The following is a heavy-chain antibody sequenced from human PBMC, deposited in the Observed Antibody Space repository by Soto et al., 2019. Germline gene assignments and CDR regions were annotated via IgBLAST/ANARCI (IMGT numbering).Heavy chain of an antibody. V-gene: IGHV2-5*02. CDR3: AHRRSDWADY. D-gene: IGHD2-21*01. CDR2: IYWDDDK. J-gene: IGHJ4*02. Sequence: QITLKESGPTLVKPTQTLTLTCTFSGFSLSASGVGVAWIRQPPGKALEWLAVIYWDDDKRYSPSLKSRLTITKDTSKNHVVLTTTNMDPADTATYYCAHRRSDWADYWGQGILVTVSS. CDR1: GFSLSASGVG.